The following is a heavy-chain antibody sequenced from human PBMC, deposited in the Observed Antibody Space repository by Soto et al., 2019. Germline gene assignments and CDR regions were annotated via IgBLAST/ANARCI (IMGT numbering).Heavy chain of an antibody. D-gene: IGHD1-1*01. CDR2: IHHSGGT. Sequence: QVQLQESGPGLVKPSGTLSLSCAVSGGSVSNNNWWSWVRQSPGNGLEWIGEIHHSGGTSYNPSLESRATLSVDKSKNELSLRLNYVTAADTAVYYCARAWLTAGIDVWGQGILVTVSS. CDR3: ARAWLTAGIDV. CDR1: GGSVSNNNW. V-gene: IGHV4-4*02. J-gene: IGHJ4*02.